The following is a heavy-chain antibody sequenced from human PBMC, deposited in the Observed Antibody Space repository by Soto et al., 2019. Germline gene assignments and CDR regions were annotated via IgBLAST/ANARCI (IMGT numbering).Heavy chain of an antibody. CDR2: ISYDGSNK. V-gene: IGHV3-30*18. Sequence: QVQLVESGGGVVQPGRSLRLSCAASGFTFSSYGMHWVRQAPGKGLEWVAVISYDGSNKYYADSVKGRFTISRDNSKNTLYLQMNSLRAEDTAVYYCAKATSAGGKSAFDIWGQGTMVTVSS. J-gene: IGHJ3*02. D-gene: IGHD2-15*01. CDR3: AKATSAGGKSAFDI. CDR1: GFTFSSYG.